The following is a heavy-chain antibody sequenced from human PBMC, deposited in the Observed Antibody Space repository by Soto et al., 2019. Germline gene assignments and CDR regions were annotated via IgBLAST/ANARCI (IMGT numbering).Heavy chain of an antibody. D-gene: IGHD4-17*01. CDR1: GYTFTDYK. J-gene: IGHJ4*02. CDR3: ATWVDYGDYEGFEL. Sequence: VASVKVSCKTSGYTFTDYKLHWVRQAPGQGLEWMGWVDPNGGGTNSAQKFQGSVTMTRDTSITTAYLELSRLTPNDTATYFCATWVDYGDYEGFELWGQGTLVTVSS. CDR2: VDPNGGGT. V-gene: IGHV1-2*04.